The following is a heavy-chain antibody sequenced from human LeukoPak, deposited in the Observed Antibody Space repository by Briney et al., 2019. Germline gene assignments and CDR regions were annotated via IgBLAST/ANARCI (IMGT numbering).Heavy chain of an antibody. CDR2: ISGSGGST. D-gene: IGHD6-13*01. CDR3: AKDKITLASAAFYYFDY. J-gene: IGHJ4*02. CDR1: GFTFSSYA. Sequence: PGGSLRLSCAASGFTFSSYAMSWVRQAPGKGLEWVSAISGSGGSTYYADSVKGRFTISRDNSKNTLYLQMNSLRAEDTPVYYCAKDKITLASAAFYYFDYWGQGTLVTVSS. V-gene: IGHV3-23*01.